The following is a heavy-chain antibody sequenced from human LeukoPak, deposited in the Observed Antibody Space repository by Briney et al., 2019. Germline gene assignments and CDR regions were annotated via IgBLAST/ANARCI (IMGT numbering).Heavy chain of an antibody. Sequence: GASVKVSCKASGYIFTNHAMNWVRQAPGQGLEWMGWINTNTGNPTYARGITGQFVFSVDTSVSTAYLEISTLRPEDTAVYYCAREAMGSGNYLFRDFDIWGQGTLVTVSS. CDR3: AREAMGSGNYLFRDFDI. J-gene: IGHJ4*02. CDR2: INTNTGNP. D-gene: IGHD3-10*01. CDR1: GYIFTNHA. V-gene: IGHV7-4-1*02.